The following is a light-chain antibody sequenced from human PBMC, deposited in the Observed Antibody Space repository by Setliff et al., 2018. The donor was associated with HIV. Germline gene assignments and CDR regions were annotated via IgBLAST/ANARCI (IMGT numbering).Light chain of an antibody. CDR1: SSDVGGYNY. CDR2: EVR. J-gene: IGLJ1*01. V-gene: IGLV2-14*01. Sequence: ALTQPASVSGSPGQSITISCTGTSSDVGGYNYVSRYQQHPGKAPKLIIYEVRNRPSGVSNRFSGSKSGNTASLTISGLQAEDEGDYYCSSYAITNTLPFGTGTKVTVL. CDR3: SSYAITNTLP.